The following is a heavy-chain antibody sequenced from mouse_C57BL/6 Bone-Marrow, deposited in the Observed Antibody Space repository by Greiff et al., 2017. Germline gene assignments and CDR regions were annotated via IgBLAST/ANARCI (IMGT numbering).Heavy chain of an antibody. CDR3: ARESSSTMVTYFDV. CDR1: GYTFTSYW. V-gene: IGHV1-55*01. D-gene: IGHD2-2*01. Sequence: VQLQQPGAELVKPGASVKMSCKASGYTFTSYWITWVKQRPGQGLEWIGDIYPGSGSTNYNEKFKSKATLTVDTSSSTAYMQLSSLTSEDSAVYYCARESSSTMVTYFDVWGTGTTVTVSS. CDR2: IYPGSGST. J-gene: IGHJ1*03.